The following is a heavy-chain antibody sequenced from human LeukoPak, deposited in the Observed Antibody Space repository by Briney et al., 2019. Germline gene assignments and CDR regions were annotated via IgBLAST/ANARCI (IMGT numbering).Heavy chain of an antibody. J-gene: IGHJ4*02. Sequence: SETLSLTCTVSGGSISSSSYYWGWIRQPPGKGLEWIGSIYYSGSTYYNPSLKSRVTISVDTSKNQFSLKLSSVTAADTAVYYCARSKWLRSFDYWGQGTLVTVSS. CDR1: GGSISSSSYY. CDR3: ARSKWLRSFDY. D-gene: IGHD5-12*01. CDR2: IYYSGST. V-gene: IGHV4-39*07.